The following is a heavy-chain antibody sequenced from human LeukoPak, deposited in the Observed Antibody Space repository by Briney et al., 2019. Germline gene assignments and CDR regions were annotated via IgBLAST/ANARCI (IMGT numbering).Heavy chain of an antibody. CDR3: AREYLEWSFDP. J-gene: IGHJ5*02. CDR2: IYYSGST. Sequence: PSETLSLTCTVSGGSISRYYWSWIRQPPGKGLEWIGYIYYSGSTNYNPSLKSRVTISVDTSKNQFSLKLSSVTAADTAVYYCAREYLEWSFDPWGQGTLVTVSS. V-gene: IGHV4-59*01. D-gene: IGHD3-3*01. CDR1: GGSISRYY.